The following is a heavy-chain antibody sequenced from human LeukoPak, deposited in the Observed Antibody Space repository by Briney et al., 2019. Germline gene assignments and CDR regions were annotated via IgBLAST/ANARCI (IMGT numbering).Heavy chain of an antibody. V-gene: IGHV4-34*01. CDR3: ARGTYPIVVVPAARGNYFDY. J-gene: IGHJ4*02. Sequence: SETLSLTCAVYGGSFSGYYWSWIRQPPGKGLEWIGEINHSGSTNYNSSLKSRVTISVDTSKNQFSLKLSSVTAADTAVYYCARGTYPIVVVPAARGNYFDYWGQGTLVTVSS. CDR2: INHSGST. CDR1: GGSFSGYY. D-gene: IGHD2-2*01.